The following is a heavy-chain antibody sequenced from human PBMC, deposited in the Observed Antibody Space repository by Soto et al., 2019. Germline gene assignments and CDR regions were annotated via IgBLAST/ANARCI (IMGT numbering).Heavy chain of an antibody. D-gene: IGHD6-13*01. J-gene: IGHJ6*04. CDR2: INHSGST. V-gene: IGHV4-34*01. CDR1: GGSFSGYY. Sequence: QVQLQQWGAGLLKPSETLSLTCAVYGGSFSGYYWSWIRQPPGKGLEWIGEINHSGSTNYNPSLKSRVTISVDTSKNQFSLKLSSVTAADTAVSYCARGGGSSWSTGVWGKGTTVTVSS. CDR3: ARGGGSSWSTGV.